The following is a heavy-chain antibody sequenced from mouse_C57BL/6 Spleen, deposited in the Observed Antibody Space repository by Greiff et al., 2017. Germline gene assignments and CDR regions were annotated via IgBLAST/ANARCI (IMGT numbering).Heavy chain of an antibody. Sequence: QVQLQQSGAELARPGASVKLSCKASGYTFTSYGISWVKQRTGQGLEWIGEIYPRSGNTYYNEKFKGKATMTADKSSSTSYMELRSLASEDAAVYFCAKGDDDEGYLDYWGQGTTLTVSA. CDR1: GYTFTSYG. CDR3: AKGDDDEGYLDY. V-gene: IGHV1-81*01. J-gene: IGHJ2*01. CDR2: IYPRSGNT. D-gene: IGHD2-4*01.